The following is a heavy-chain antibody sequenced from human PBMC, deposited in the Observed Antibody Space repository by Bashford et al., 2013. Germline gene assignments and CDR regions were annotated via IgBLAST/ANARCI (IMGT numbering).Heavy chain of an antibody. D-gene: IGHD3/OR15-3a*01. CDR1: GFRFRTYA. V-gene: IGHV3-23*01. CDR3: AKVFMVFGYSDSFWYFDY. Sequence: GGSLRLSCSVSGFRFRTYAMSWLRQSPGKGLEWVSVVGPYGEGADYADSVKGRFNISRDNSKDTLYLEMRSLRAEDTAVYYCAKVFMVFGYSDSFWYFDYWGHGSLVTVSS. CDR2: VGPYGEGA. J-gene: IGHJ4*01.